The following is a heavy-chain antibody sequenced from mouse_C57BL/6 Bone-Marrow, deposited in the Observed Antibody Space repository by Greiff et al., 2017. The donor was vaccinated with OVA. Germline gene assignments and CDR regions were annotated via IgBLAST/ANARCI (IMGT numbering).Heavy chain of an antibody. J-gene: IGHJ3*01. Sequence: VQLQQPGAELVMPGASVKLSCKASGYTFTSYWMHWVKQRPGQGLEWIGEIDPSDSYTNYNQKFKGKSTLTVDKSSSTAYMQLSSLTSEDSAVYYCARSDGYCAWFAYWGQGTLVTVSA. CDR3: ARSDGYCAWFAY. V-gene: IGHV1-69*01. CDR1: GYTFTSYW. D-gene: IGHD2-3*01. CDR2: IDPSDSYT.